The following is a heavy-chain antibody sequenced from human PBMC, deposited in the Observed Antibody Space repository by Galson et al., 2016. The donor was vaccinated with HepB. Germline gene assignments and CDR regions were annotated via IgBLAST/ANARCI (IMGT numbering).Heavy chain of an antibody. Sequence: SLRLSCAASGFTFTSYTMNWLRQAPGKGLQWVSSISASHGFIHYADSVKGRFTISRDNAKNSLYLQMKSLRAEDTAVYYCGRSGYNGGYYGMDVWGQGTTVTVSS. CDR3: GRSGYNGGYYGMDV. CDR2: ISASHGFI. D-gene: IGHD3-3*01. V-gene: IGHV3-21*01. CDR1: GFTFTSYT. J-gene: IGHJ6*02.